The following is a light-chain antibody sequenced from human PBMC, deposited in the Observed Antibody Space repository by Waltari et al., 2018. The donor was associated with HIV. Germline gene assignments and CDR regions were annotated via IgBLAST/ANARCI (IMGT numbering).Light chain of an antibody. J-gene: IGLJ3*02. Sequence: SSALTQPPSVSVSPGQTARITCSGDALPKQTAYWYQQKPGQAPVLVIYKDSERPSGIPERFSGSSSGTTVTLTISGVQAEDEADYYCQSADSSGTNWVFGGGTKLTVL. CDR1: ALPKQT. CDR2: KDS. V-gene: IGLV3-25*03. CDR3: QSADSSGTNWV.